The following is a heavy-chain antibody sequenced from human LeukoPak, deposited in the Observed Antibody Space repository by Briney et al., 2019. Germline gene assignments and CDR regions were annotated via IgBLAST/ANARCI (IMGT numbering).Heavy chain of an antibody. CDR2: FDPEDGET. CDR3: ATKLLWFGEGDY. J-gene: IGHJ4*02. Sequence: ASVKVSCKVSGYTLTELSMHWVRQAPGKELEWMGGFDPEDGETIYAQKFQGRATMTEDTSTDTAYMELSSLRSEDTAVYYCATKLLWFGEGDYWGQGTLVTVSS. CDR1: GYTLTELS. V-gene: IGHV1-24*01. D-gene: IGHD3-10*01.